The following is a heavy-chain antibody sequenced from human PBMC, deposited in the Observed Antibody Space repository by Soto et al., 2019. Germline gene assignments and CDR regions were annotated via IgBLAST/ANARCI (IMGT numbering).Heavy chain of an antibody. Sequence: GASVKVSCKASGYTITDNYLHWVRQAPGQGLEWMGWINPNSGGTNYAQKFQGRVTMTRETSISTAYMELSRLRSDDTAVFYCARAPKVYGSSLATWGQGTPVTVCS. J-gene: IGHJ5*02. V-gene: IGHV1-2*02. CDR2: INPNSGGT. CDR1: GYTITDNY. D-gene: IGHD6-19*01. CDR3: ARAPKVYGSSLAT.